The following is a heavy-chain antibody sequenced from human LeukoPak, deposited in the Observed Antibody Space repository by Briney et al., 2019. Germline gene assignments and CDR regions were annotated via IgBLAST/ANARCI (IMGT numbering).Heavy chain of an antibody. D-gene: IGHD6-19*01. CDR3: ARVAVAGTFDY. CDR1: GGSFSGYY. Sequence: SETLSLTCAVYGGSFSGYYWSWICQPPGKGLEWIGEINHSGSTNYNPSLKSRVTISVDTSKNQFSLKLSSVTAADTAVYYCARVAVAGTFDYWGQGTLVTVSS. J-gene: IGHJ4*02. V-gene: IGHV4-34*01. CDR2: INHSGST.